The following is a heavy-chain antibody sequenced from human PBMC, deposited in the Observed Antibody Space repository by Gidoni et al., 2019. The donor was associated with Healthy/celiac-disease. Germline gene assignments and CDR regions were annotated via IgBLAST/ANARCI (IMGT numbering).Heavy chain of an antibody. J-gene: IGHJ6*02. V-gene: IGHV4-59*01. CDR3: ARDPGYFSYYYGMDV. CDR1: GGSISSYY. D-gene: IGHD3-9*01. CDR2: IYYSGST. Sequence: QVQLQESGPGLVKPSETLSLTCTVSGGSISSYYWSWIRQPPGKGLEWIGYIYYSGSTNYNPSLKSRVTISVDTSKNQFSLKLSSVTAADTAVYYCARDPGYFSYYYGMDVWGQGTTVTVSS.